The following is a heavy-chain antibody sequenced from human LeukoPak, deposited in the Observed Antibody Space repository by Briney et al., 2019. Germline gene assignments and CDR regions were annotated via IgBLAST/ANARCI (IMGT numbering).Heavy chain of an antibody. Sequence: GESLQISCQGSGSSFTSYWIGWVRQVPGKGLEGMGIIYPGDSDTRYSPSFQGQVTISADKSISTAYLQWSSLKASDTAMYYCARHVDGYSSSSVGFDPWGQGTLVTVSS. D-gene: IGHD6-6*01. CDR3: ARHVDGYSSSSVGFDP. CDR1: GSSFTSYW. CDR2: IYPGDSDT. J-gene: IGHJ5*02. V-gene: IGHV5-51*01.